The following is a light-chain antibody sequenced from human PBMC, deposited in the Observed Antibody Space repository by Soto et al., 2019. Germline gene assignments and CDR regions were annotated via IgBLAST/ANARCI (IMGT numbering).Light chain of an antibody. CDR3: QQYDSSPCT. J-gene: IGKJ2*02. V-gene: IGKV3-20*01. CDR1: QSVSSSY. CDR2: GAS. Sequence: EIVLTQSPGTLSLSPGERATLSCRASQSVSSSYLAWYQQKPGQAPRLLIYGASSRATGIPDRFSGSGSGTDFTLTISSLEPEDFAVYYCQQYDSSPCTFGQGTKLEIK.